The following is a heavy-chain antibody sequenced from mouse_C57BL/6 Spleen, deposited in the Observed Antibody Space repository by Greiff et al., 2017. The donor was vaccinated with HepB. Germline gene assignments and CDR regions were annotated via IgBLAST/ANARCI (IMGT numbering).Heavy chain of an antibody. V-gene: IGHV1-69*01. J-gene: IGHJ4*01. CDR1: GYTFTSYW. D-gene: IGHD1-1*01. CDR2: IDPSDSYT. CDR3: ARRYYEDYYAMDY. Sequence: QVQLQQPGAELVMPGASVKLSCKASGYTFTSYWMHWVKQRPGQGLEWIGEIDPSDSYTNYNQKFKGKSTLTVDKSSSTAYMQLSSLTSEDSAVYYCARRYYEDYYAMDYWGQGTSDTVSS.